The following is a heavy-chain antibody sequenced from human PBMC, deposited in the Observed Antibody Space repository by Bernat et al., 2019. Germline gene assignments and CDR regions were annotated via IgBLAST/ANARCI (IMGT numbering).Heavy chain of an antibody. CDR1: GYTFTTYY. Sequence: QVQLLQSGAEVMKPGASVKVSCMASGYTFTTYYVHWVRQAPGQGLEWMGGIIPIFGTANYAQKFQGRVTITADESTSTASMGLSSLRSEDTAVYYCARAGGYSSSTSCYAFDIWGQGTMVTVSS. CDR3: ARAGGYSSSTSCYAFDI. V-gene: IGHV1-69*01. J-gene: IGHJ3*02. CDR2: IIPIFGTA. D-gene: IGHD2-2*01.